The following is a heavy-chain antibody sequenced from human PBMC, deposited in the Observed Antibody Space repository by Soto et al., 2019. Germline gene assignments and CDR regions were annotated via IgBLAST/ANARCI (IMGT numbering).Heavy chain of an antibody. V-gene: IGHV3-48*03. CDR1: GFPFSNYE. CDR2: ISSSGSTI. D-gene: IGHD2-15*01. CDR3: ARDPHCSGGSCYYPEYFQH. J-gene: IGHJ1*01. Sequence: EVQLVESGGGLVQPGGSLRLSCAASGFPFSNYEMNWVRQAPGKGLEWVSYISSSGSTIYYADSVKGRFTISRDNAKKSLYLQMNSLRAEDTAVYYCARDPHCSGGSCYYPEYFQHWGQGTLVTVSS.